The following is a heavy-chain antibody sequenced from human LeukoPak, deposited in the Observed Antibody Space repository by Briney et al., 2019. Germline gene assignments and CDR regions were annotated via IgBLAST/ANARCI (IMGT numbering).Heavy chain of an antibody. D-gene: IGHD3-22*01. V-gene: IGHV5-51*01. CDR3: ARLSGYTHLYYFDY. CDR1: GYSFTSYW. J-gene: IGHJ4*02. Sequence: GESLKISCKGSGYSFTSYWIAWVRQMPGKGREWMGIIYPGDSDTRYSPSFQGLVTISVDKSISTAYLQWSSLKASDTAMYYCARLSGYTHLYYFDYWGQGTLVTVSS. CDR2: IYPGDSDT.